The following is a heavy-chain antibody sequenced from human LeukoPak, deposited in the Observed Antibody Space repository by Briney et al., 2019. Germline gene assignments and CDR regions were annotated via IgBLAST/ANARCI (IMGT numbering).Heavy chain of an antibody. CDR3: ARDLGNFASGTAYFDS. Sequence: GRPLRLSCTASGFTFSSHGFHWVRQAPGKGLEWVTVIWYDGSKKYYRDSVKGRFTISRDDSKNTLYLQMDSLRAEDTAVHYCARDLGNFASGTAYFDSWGQGTLVTVSS. D-gene: IGHD3-10*01. V-gene: IGHV3-33*01. CDR1: GFTFSSHG. CDR2: IWYDGSKK. J-gene: IGHJ4*02.